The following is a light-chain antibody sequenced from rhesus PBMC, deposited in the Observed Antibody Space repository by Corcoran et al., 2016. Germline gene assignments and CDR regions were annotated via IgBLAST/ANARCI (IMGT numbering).Light chain of an antibody. CDR2: SDD. J-gene: IGLJ1*01. Sequence: SYGLTQPPSLAESPGQTAKITCWGDKAASEGVHWYHQKPPQAPLLVIYSDDERPSGIPERFSASKSGTTATLTISGVEAGEEADYFCQVWDINSVHLYIFGAGTRLTVL. CDR3: QVWDINSVHLYI. V-gene: IGLV3-44*01. CDR1: KAASEG.